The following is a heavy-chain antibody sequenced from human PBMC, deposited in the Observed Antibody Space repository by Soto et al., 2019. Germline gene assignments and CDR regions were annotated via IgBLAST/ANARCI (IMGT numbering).Heavy chain of an antibody. CDR1: GFTFSSYS. V-gene: IGHV3-21*01. Sequence: GGSLRLSCAASGFTFSSYSMNWVRQAPGKGLEWVSSISSSSSYIYYADSVKGRFTISRDNAKNSLYLQMNSLRAEDTAVYYCARVFSIVATISPYYYYGMDVWGQGTSVTVSS. CDR3: ARVFSIVATISPYYYYGMDV. CDR2: ISSSSSYI. D-gene: IGHD5-12*01. J-gene: IGHJ6*02.